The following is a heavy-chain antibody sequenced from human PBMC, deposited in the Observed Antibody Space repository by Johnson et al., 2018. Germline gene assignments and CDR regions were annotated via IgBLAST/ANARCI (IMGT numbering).Heavy chain of an antibody. CDR1: GGSISSYY. Sequence: QVQLQESGPGLVKPSETLSLTCTVSGGSISSYYWSWIRQPPGKGLEWIGYLYYSGSTNYNPSLKSRVTILVAPSKNQFSLKLSCATAADTAGYYCARDDTYYYGSSGYYAGYFQHWGQGTLVTVSS. J-gene: IGHJ1*01. D-gene: IGHD3-22*01. CDR2: LYYSGST. V-gene: IGHV4-59*01. CDR3: ARDDTYYYGSSGYYAGYFQH.